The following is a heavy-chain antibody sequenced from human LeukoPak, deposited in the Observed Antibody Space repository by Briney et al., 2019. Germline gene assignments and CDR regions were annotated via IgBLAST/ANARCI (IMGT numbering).Heavy chain of an antibody. V-gene: IGHV4-4*02. J-gene: IGHJ3*02. CDR2: IYHSGST. Sequence: SETLSLTCAVSGGSISSSNWWSWVRQPPGKGLEWIGEIYHSGSTNYNPSLKSRVTISVEKSKNQFSLKLSSVTAADTAVYYCARLDYGDFGAFDIWGQGTMVTVSS. CDR1: GGSISSSNW. CDR3: ARLDYGDFGAFDI. D-gene: IGHD4-17*01.